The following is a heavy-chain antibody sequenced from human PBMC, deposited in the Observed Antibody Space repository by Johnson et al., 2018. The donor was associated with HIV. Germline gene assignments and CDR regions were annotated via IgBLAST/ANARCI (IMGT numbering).Heavy chain of an antibody. Sequence: VQLVESGGGLIQPGGSLRLSCAASGFTVSSNYMSWVRQAPGKGLEWVSVIYGGGSTYYADSVKGRFTISSNNSKNTLYLQMNSLRAEDTAVYYWARPLGGAFDIWGQGTMVTVSS. D-gene: IGHD3-10*01. CDR2: IYGGGST. CDR3: ARPLGGAFDI. CDR1: GFTVSSNY. J-gene: IGHJ3*02. V-gene: IGHV3-53*01.